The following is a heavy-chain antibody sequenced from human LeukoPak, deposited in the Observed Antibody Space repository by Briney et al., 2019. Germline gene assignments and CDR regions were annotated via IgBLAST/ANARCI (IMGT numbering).Heavy chain of an antibody. CDR2: INHGGST. CDR1: GGSISSYY. D-gene: IGHD2-2*01. CDR3: ARDPIVVVPAAKYYYYYMDV. V-gene: IGHV4-34*01. J-gene: IGHJ6*03. Sequence: PSETLSLTCTVSGGSISSYYWSWIRQPPGKGLEWIGEINHGGSTNYNPSLKSRVTISVDTSKNQFSLKLSSVIAADTAVYYCARDPIVVVPAAKYYYYYMDVWGKGTTVTVSS.